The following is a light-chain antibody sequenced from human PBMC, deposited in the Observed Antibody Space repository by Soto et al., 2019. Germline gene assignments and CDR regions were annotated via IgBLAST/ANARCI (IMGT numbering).Light chain of an antibody. Sequence: EIVLTQSPATLSLSPGERATLSCRASQSVSSYLAWYQQKPGQAPRLLIYDASNRATGIPARFSGSGSGTDFTLTISRLAPEDFAVYYCQQRSNWRTFGQGTKVDIK. CDR2: DAS. CDR3: QQRSNWRT. CDR1: QSVSSY. V-gene: IGKV3-11*01. J-gene: IGKJ1*01.